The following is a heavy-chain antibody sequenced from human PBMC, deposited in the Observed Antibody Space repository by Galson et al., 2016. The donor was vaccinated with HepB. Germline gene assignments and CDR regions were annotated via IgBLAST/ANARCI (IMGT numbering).Heavy chain of an antibody. Sequence: SLRLSCAASGFTLGXXXMTXXXQAXXXGLXXVAXXXSVXXXTXXADSXXGRFTISRDNAQSSLXLQINSLRAEDTAVYYCAREYSRRSGLDLWGQGTLVTVS. J-gene: IGHJ4*02. D-gene: IGHD3-3*01. CDR1: GFTLGXXX. V-gene: IGHV3-21*06. CDR2: XXSVXXXT. CDR3: AREYSRRSGLDL.